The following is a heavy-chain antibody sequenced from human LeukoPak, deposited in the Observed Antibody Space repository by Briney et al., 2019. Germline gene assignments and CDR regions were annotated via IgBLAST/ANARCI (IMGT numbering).Heavy chain of an antibody. Sequence: PGGSLRLSCRDSGFAFSSSWMSWVRQAPGKGLEWVANIKQDGSEKYYVDSVKGRFTISRDNAKKPVYLQMNSLRAEDTAAYYCARAGDFGELFDYWGQGAVVTVSS. D-gene: IGHD3-10*01. V-gene: IGHV3-7*04. CDR3: ARAGDFGELFDY. CDR1: GFAFSSSW. J-gene: IGHJ4*02. CDR2: IKQDGSEK.